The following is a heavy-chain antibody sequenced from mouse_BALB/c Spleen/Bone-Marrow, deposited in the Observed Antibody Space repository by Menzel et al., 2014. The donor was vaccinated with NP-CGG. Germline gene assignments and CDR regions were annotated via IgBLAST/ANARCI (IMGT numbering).Heavy chain of an antibody. J-gene: IGHJ3*01. CDR2: IWGDGST. D-gene: IGHD2-1*01. CDR3: AKPTGNYLFPY. CDR1: GFSLTSYG. Sequence: VQGVESGPGLVAPSQSLSITCTVSGFSLTSYGVSWVRQPPGKGLEWLGIIWGDGSTNYHSALISRLSISKDNSKSQVFLKLDSLQTDDTATYYCAKPTGNYLFPYWGQGTLVTVSA. V-gene: IGHV2-3*01.